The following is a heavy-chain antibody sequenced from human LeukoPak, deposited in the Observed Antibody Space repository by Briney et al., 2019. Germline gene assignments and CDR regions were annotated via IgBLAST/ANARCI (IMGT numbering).Heavy chain of an antibody. Sequence: PGGSLRLSCAASGFTFSDYYMSWIRQAPGKGLEWVSLISSSSSYTNYADSVKGRFTISRDNAKNSVYLQMNSLRAEDTAVYYCARGSRDAFDIWGQGTMATVPS. V-gene: IGHV3-11*06. CDR1: GFTFSDYY. CDR3: ARGSRDAFDI. J-gene: IGHJ3*02. D-gene: IGHD2-2*01. CDR2: ISSSSSYT.